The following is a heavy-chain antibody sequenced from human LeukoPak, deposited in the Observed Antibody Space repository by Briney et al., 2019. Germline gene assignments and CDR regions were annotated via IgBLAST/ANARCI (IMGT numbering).Heavy chain of an antibody. CDR3: AKASGSVYCGGDCYSR. D-gene: IGHD2-21*02. V-gene: IGHV3-23*01. CDR1: GFTFSSYA. CDR2: ISGSGGST. Sequence: GGSLRLSCAASGFTFSSYAMSWVRQAPGKGLEWVSAISGSGGSTYYADSVKGRFTISRDNSKNTLYLQMNSLRAEDTAVYYCAKASGSVYCGGDCYSRWGQGTPVTVSS. J-gene: IGHJ4*02.